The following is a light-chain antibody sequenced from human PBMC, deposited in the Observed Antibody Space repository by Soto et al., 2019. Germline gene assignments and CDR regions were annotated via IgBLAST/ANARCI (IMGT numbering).Light chain of an antibody. V-gene: IGKV1-33*01. CDR3: QQCDDLPIT. CDR1: QDISNC. Sequence: DIHMTQSPSSLSASLGDKVTITCQASQDISNCLNWYQQKPGEAPKLLIYDASKLEAGVPSRFSGSGSGTDFTFTLTSLQPEDIATYYCQQCDDLPITFGGGTRVDIK. CDR2: DAS. J-gene: IGKJ4*01.